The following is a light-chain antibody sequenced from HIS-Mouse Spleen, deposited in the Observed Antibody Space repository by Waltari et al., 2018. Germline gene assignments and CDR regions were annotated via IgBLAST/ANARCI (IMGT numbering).Light chain of an antibody. J-gene: IGKJ1*01. Sequence: DIQLTQSPSFLSASVGDRVTITCRASQGISSYLAWYQQRPGKAPKLLIYAASTLQSGVPSRFSGSGAGKEFTLNISSLQPEDFATYYCQQLNSYPPTFGEGTKVEIK. V-gene: IGKV1-9*01. CDR2: AAS. CDR1: QGISSY. CDR3: QQLNSYPPT.